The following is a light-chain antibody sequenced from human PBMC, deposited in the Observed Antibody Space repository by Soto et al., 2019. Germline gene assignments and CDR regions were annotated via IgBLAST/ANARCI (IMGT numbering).Light chain of an antibody. Sequence: DIQMTQSPSSLSASVGDRVTITCRASQTIGSWLAWYQQKPGKAPKVLIYKASTLESGVPSRFSGSGSGTEFTLTISSLQPDDFATYYCQQYNTYCTFGQGTKVEIK. V-gene: IGKV1-5*03. CDR2: KAS. CDR3: QQYNTYCT. J-gene: IGKJ1*01. CDR1: QTIGSW.